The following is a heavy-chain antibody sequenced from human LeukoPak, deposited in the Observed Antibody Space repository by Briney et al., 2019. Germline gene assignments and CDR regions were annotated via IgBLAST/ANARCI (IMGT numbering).Heavy chain of an antibody. CDR1: GGSISSGGYY. CDR2: IYYSGST. D-gene: IGHD2-2*01. CDR3: ARGLIPATDNYFDY. J-gene: IGHJ4*02. V-gene: IGHV4-31*03. Sequence: SDTLSLTCTVSGGSISSGGYYWSWIRQHPGKGLEWIGYIYYSGSTYYNPSLKSRVTISVDTSKNQFSLKLSSVTAADTAVYYCARGLIPATDNYFDYWGQGTLVTVSS.